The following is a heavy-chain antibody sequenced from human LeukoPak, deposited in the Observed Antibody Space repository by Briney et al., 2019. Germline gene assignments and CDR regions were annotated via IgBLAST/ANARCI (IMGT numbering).Heavy chain of an antibody. CDR3: ARAPKNDAYDI. J-gene: IGHJ3*02. CDR2: INPNSGDT. CDR1: GYTFTGYC. V-gene: IGHV1-2*02. Sequence: ASVKISCKASGYTFTGYCIHWVRQAPGQGLEWVAWINPNSGDTHYAQNFQGRVTMTRDASISTASMDLSRLRSDDTAVYYCARAPKNDAYDIWGRGTMVTVSS.